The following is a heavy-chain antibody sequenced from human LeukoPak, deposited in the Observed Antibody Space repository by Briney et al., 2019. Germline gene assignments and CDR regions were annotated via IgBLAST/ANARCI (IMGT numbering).Heavy chain of an antibody. CDR2: ISYDGSNK. J-gene: IGHJ4*02. Sequence: GGSLRLSCAASGFTFSSYAMHWVRQAPGKGLEWVAVISYDGSNKYYADSVKGRFTISRDNSKNTLYLQMNSLRAEDTAVYYCARDPTYYLRYGYFDSWGQGTLVTVSS. D-gene: IGHD1-26*01. V-gene: IGHV3-30-3*01. CDR3: ARDPTYYLRYGYFDS. CDR1: GFTFSSYA.